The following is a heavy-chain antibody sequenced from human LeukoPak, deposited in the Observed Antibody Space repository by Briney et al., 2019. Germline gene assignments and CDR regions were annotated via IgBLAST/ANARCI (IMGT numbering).Heavy chain of an antibody. CDR2: ISAYNGDT. D-gene: IGHD3-22*01. V-gene: IGHV1-18*01. CDR3: ARDPSNTSGNFPYFDY. CDR1: GYTFTRHG. J-gene: IGHJ4*02. Sequence: ASVKVSCKASGYTFTRHGVSWVRQAPGQGLEWMGWISAYNGDTKYAQNFQGRVTITTDTSTTTAYMELRILRSDDTAVYYCARDPSNTSGNFPYFDYWGQGTLVTVSS.